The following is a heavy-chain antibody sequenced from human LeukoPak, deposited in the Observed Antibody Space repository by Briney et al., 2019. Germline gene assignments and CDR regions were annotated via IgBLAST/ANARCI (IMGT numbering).Heavy chain of an antibody. V-gene: IGHV3-33*01. CDR3: ARAVGPYDF. CDR1: GFTFSTYG. Sequence: PGGSLRLSCAASGFTFSTYGIHWVRQAPDKGLEWVAVIWSDGSHKYYADSVKARFTISRGNSKNTLYLQMNSLRAEDTAVYYCARAVGPYDFWGQGTLVTVSS. J-gene: IGHJ4*02. CDR2: IWSDGSHK. D-gene: IGHD3-10*01.